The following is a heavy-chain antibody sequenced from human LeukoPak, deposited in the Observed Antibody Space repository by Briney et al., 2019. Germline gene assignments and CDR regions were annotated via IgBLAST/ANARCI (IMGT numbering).Heavy chain of an antibody. CDR1: GGSFSGYY. CDR2: INHSGST. Sequence: SETLSLTCAVYGGSFSGYYWSWIRQPPGKGLEWIGEINHSGSTNYNPSLKSRVTISVDTSKNQFSPKLSSVTAADTAVYYCARGLVVVPAAPFDYWGQGTLVTVSS. J-gene: IGHJ4*02. D-gene: IGHD2-2*01. CDR3: ARGLVVVPAAPFDY. V-gene: IGHV4-34*01.